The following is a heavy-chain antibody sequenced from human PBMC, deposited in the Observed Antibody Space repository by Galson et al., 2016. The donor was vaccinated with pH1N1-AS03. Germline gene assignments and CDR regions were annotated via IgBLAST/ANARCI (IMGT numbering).Heavy chain of an antibody. CDR3: AKDIGVLMVYTEGPFDY. J-gene: IGHJ4*02. CDR2: ISWNSDKI. CDR1: GFSFDDYA. Sequence: SLRLSCAASGFSFDDYAMHWVRQAPGKGLEWVSSISWNSDKITYADSVKGRFTISRDNAKNSLSLEMNSLRAEDTALYYCAKDIGVLMVYTEGPFDYWGPGTLATVSS. V-gene: IGHV3-9*01. D-gene: IGHD2-8*01.